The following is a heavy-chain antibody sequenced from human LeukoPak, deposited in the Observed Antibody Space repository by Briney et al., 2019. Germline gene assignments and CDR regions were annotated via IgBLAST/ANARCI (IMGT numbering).Heavy chain of an antibody. CDR3: ARYLFAAADHYFNH. Sequence: GESLQIFCQGSGYSFTYYWSSWVRQMPGKGLEWMGRIDPSDSYTNYSPSFQGHVTISADKSISTAYLQWSSLKASDTAMYYCARYLFAAADHYFNHWGQGTLVTVSS. D-gene: IGHD6-13*01. J-gene: IGHJ4*02. CDR2: IDPSDSYT. V-gene: IGHV5-10-1*01. CDR1: GYSFTYYW.